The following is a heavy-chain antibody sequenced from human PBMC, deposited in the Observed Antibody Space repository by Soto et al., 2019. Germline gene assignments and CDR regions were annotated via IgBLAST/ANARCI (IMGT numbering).Heavy chain of an antibody. CDR3: ARLVGATTNYYYGMDV. CDR1: VYSIRRGYN. D-gene: IGHD1-26*01. Sequence: SETLSLTCAVSVYSIRRGYNWGWIRQPPGKGLEWIGSIYYSGSTYYNPSLKSRVTISVDTSKNQFSLKLSSVTAADTAVYYCARLVGATTNYYYGMDVWGQGTTVTVSS. V-gene: IGHV4-38-2*01. J-gene: IGHJ6*02. CDR2: IYYSGST.